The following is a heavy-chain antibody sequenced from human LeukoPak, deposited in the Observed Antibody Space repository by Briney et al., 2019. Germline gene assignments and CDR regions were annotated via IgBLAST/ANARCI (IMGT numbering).Heavy chain of an antibody. CDR3: ARGAGGYSYDY. Sequence: GGSLRLSCAASGFTVSSRYMTWVRQAPGKGLEWVSVIYSASSTNYADSVKGRFTISRDNSKNTLYLQMNSLRGEDTAVYYCARGAGGYSYDYWGQGTVVTVSS. CDR2: IYSASST. J-gene: IGHJ4*02. D-gene: IGHD5-18*01. V-gene: IGHV3-66*01. CDR1: GFTVSSRY.